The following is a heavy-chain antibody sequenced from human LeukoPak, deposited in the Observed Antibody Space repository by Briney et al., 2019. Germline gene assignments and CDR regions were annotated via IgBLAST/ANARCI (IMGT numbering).Heavy chain of an antibody. CDR1: GDILSSNSAA. CDR3: ARDPGGGDDYYYYGMDV. D-gene: IGHD3-10*01. Sequence: SQTLSLTCAISGDILSSNSAAWNWIRQSPSRGLEWLGRTYYRSKWYNDYAVSVKSRITINPDTSKNQFSLQLNSVTPEDTAVYYCARDPGGGDDYYYYGMDVWGQGTTVTVSS. J-gene: IGHJ6*02. V-gene: IGHV6-1*01. CDR2: TYYRSKWYN.